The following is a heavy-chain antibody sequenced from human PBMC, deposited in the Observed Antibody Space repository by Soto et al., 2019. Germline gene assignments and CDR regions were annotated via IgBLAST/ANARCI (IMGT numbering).Heavy chain of an antibody. CDR1: GFTFSSYA. V-gene: IGHV3-30-3*01. J-gene: IGHJ4*02. CDR3: ARDYVWGSFYFDY. CDR2: ISYDGSNK. D-gene: IGHD3-16*01. Sequence: QVQLVESGGGVVQPGRSLRLSCAASGFTFSSYAMHWVRQAPGKGLEWVAVISYDGSNKYYADSVKGRFTISRDNSKNTLYLQMTSLRAEDTAVYYCARDYVWGSFYFDYWGQGTLVTVSS.